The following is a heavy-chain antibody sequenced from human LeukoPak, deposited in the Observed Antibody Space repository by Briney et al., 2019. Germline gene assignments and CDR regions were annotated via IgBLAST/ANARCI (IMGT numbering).Heavy chain of an antibody. CDR1: GYTFTSYG. D-gene: IGHD2-2*01. J-gene: IGHJ4*02. CDR3: ARVGYCSSTSCTYFDY. CDR2: ISAYNGNT. Sequence: ASVKVSCKASGYTFTSYGISWVRQAPGQEREGMGWISAYNGNTNYAQKLQGRVTMTTDTSTSTAYMELRSLRSDDTAVYYCARVGYCSSTSCTYFDYWGQGTLVTVSS. V-gene: IGHV1-18*01.